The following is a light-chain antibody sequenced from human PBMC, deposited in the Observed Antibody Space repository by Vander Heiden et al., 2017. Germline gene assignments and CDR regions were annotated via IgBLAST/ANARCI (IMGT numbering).Light chain of an antibody. CDR2: EVT. J-gene: IGLJ1*01. Sequence: QSVLTQSASVSGSLGQSITISCTGTSSDVGSYDLVSWYQQHPGKAPKLLIYEVTNRPPSVSDRFSASRSGNTASLTISGLQSEDEADYFCSLYVGRASLVFGTGTKVAVV. CDR3: SLYVGRASLV. V-gene: IGLV2-23*02. CDR1: SSDVGSYDL.